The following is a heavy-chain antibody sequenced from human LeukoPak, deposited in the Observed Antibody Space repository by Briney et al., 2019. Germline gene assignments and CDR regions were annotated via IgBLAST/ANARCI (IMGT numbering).Heavy chain of an antibody. CDR2: IYPGDSDT. D-gene: IGHD3-22*01. Sequence: GESLKISCKGSGYSFTSYWIGWVRQMPGKGLEWMGIIYPGDSDTRYSPSFQGQVTISADKSISTAYLQWSSPKASDTAMYYCARSREYYYDSSGYYPDAFDIWGQGTMVTVSS. CDR1: GYSFTSYW. CDR3: ARSREYYYDSSGYYPDAFDI. J-gene: IGHJ3*02. V-gene: IGHV5-51*01.